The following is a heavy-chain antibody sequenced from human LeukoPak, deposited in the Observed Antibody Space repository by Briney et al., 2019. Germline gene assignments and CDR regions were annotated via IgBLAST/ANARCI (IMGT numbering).Heavy chain of an antibody. D-gene: IGHD6-13*01. V-gene: IGHV4-34*01. CDR2: INHSGST. CDR3: ARGAEGSSWYSSGYMDV. J-gene: IGHJ6*03. Sequence: SETLSLTCAVYGGSFSGYYWSWTRQPPGKGLEWIGEINHSGSTNYNPSLKSRVTISVDTSKNQFSLKLSSVTAADTAVYYCARGAEGSSWYSSGYMDVWGKGTTVTVSS. CDR1: GGSFSGYY.